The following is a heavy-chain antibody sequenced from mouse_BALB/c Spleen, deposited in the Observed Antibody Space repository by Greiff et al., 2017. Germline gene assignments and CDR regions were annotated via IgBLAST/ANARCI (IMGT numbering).Heavy chain of an antibody. Sequence: QVQLQQSGPGLVAPSQSLSITCTVSGFSLTSYGVHWVRQPPGKGLEWLGVIWAGGSTNYNSALMSRLSISKDNSKSQVFLKMNSLQTDDTAMYYCARDRSYYYGSSYWYFDVWGAGTTVTVSS. CDR1: GFSLTSYG. J-gene: IGHJ1*01. D-gene: IGHD1-1*01. CDR2: IWAGGST. CDR3: ARDRSYYYGSSYWYFDV. V-gene: IGHV2-9*02.